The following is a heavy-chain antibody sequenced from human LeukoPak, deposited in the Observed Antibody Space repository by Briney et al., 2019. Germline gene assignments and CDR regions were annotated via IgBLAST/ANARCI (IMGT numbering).Heavy chain of an antibody. Sequence: TSGGSLRLSCAASGFIFSSYSMSWVRQAPGKGLEWVSSISSSSSYIYYADSVKGRFTISRDNAKNSLYLQMNSLRAEDTAVYYCARDRWGCSSTSCYYYYGMDVWGQGTTVTVSS. D-gene: IGHD2-2*01. V-gene: IGHV3-21*01. CDR1: GFIFSSYS. J-gene: IGHJ6*02. CDR3: ARDRWGCSSTSCYYYYGMDV. CDR2: ISSSSSYI.